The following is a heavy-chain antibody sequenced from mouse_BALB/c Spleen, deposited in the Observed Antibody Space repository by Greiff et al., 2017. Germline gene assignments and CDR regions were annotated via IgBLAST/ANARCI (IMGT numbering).Heavy chain of an antibody. D-gene: IGHD2-3*01. CDR1: GFNIKDTY. Sequence: EVQRVESGAELVKPGASVKLSCTASGFNIKDTYMHWVKQRPEQGLEWIGRIDPANGNTKYDPKFQGKATITADTSSNTAYLQLSSLTSEDTAVYYCARRDGYPYYFDYWGQGTTLTVSS. J-gene: IGHJ2*01. CDR3: ARRDGYPYYFDY. CDR2: IDPANGNT. V-gene: IGHV14-3*02.